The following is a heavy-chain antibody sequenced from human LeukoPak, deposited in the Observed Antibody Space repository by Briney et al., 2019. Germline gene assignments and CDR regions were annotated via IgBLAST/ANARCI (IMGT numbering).Heavy chain of an antibody. Sequence: GGSLTLSCVVSRFSFSSYAMNWVRQAPGKGLQWVSAISGDGGRTYYADSVKGRFTISRDNSKNALYLQMNSLRVDDTAVYYCAKMALGYDSSSAYFDFWGQGTLVTVSS. CDR2: ISGDGGRT. D-gene: IGHD6-6*01. J-gene: IGHJ4*02. V-gene: IGHV3-23*01. CDR3: AKMALGYDSSSAYFDF. CDR1: RFSFSSYA.